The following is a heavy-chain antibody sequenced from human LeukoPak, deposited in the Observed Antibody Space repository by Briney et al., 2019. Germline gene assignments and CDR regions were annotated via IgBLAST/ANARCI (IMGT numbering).Heavy chain of an antibody. D-gene: IGHD4-11*01. Sequence: PGGSLRLSCAACGFTFINYAMSWVRQTPGRGLEWGSGISDGGASTYNADSVDGRFTISRDNSKTTLSLEMDSLRADDTAVYYCAKYISDSVDDALDLWGPGTMVIVS. J-gene: IGHJ3*01. V-gene: IGHV3-23*01. CDR2: ISDGGAST. CDR1: GFTFINYA. CDR3: AKYISDSVDDALDL.